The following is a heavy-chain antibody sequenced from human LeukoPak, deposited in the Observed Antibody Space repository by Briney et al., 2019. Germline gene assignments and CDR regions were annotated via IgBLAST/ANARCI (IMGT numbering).Heavy chain of an antibody. CDR2: IYYSGST. D-gene: IGHD3-10*01. CDR3: ARYRFPYYYGSGSSRGYFDY. Sequence: SETLSLTCTVSGGPISSGGYYWSWIRQHPGKGLEWIGYIYYSGSTYYNPSLKSRVTISVDTSKNQFSLKLSSVTAADTAVYYCARYRFPYYYGSGSSRGYFDYWGRGTLVTVSS. V-gene: IGHV4-31*03. J-gene: IGHJ4*02. CDR1: GGPISSGGYY.